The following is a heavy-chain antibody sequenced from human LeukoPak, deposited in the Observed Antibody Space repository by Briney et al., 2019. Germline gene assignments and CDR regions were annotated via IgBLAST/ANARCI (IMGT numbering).Heavy chain of an antibody. D-gene: IGHD1-26*01. Sequence: SETLSLTCTVSGGSISRGGYYWSWIRQHPGKGLEWIGYIYYSGSTYYNPSLKSRVTISVDTSKNQFSLKLSSVTAADTAVYYRTRSESGASDYWGQGTLVTVSS. J-gene: IGHJ4*02. CDR2: IYYSGST. CDR1: GGSISRGGYY. V-gene: IGHV4-31*03. CDR3: TRSESGASDY.